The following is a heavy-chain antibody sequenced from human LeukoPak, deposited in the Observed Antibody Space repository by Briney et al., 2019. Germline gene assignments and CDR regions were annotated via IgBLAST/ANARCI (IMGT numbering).Heavy chain of an antibody. CDR3: AKGRQKVIVAPGGDY. V-gene: IGHV3-9*01. CDR2: ISWNSGSI. Sequence: GRSLRLSCAASGFTFDDYAMHWVRQAPGKGLEWVSGISWNSGSIGYEDSVKGRFTISRDNAKNSLYLQMNSLRAEDTALYYCAKGRQKVIVAPGGDYWGQGTLVTVSS. CDR1: GFTFDDYA. D-gene: IGHD6-25*01. J-gene: IGHJ4*02.